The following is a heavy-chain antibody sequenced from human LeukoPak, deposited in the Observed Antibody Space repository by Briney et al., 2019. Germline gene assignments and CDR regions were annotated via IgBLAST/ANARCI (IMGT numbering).Heavy chain of an antibody. CDR2: INHSGST. CDR1: GGSFSGYY. J-gene: IGHJ4*02. Sequence: KTSETLSLTCAVYGGSFSGYYWSWIRQPPGKGLEWIGEINHSGSTNYNPSLKSRVTISVDTSKNQFSLKLSSVTAADTAVYYCARGSGDDYGDCFDYWGQGTLVTVSS. D-gene: IGHD4-17*01. CDR3: ARGSGDDYGDCFDY. V-gene: IGHV4-34*01.